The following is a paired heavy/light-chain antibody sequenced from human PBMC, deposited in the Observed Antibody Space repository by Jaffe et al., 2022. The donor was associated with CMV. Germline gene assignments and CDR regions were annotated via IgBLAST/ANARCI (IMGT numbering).Heavy chain of an antibody. CDR1: GLSVSDNY. Sequence: EVQLVESGGGLVQPGGSLRLSCAGSGLSVSDNYINWVRQAPGKGLEWVSVIYSGGRTYYADSVKGRFIISGDNSKNTIFLQMNSLRAEDTALYYCARADFQTALDIWGQGTMVTVSS. V-gene: IGHV3-66*01. D-gene: IGHD1-1*01. CDR3: ARADFQTALDI. CDR2: IYSGGRT. J-gene: IGHJ3*02.
Light chain of an antibody. CDR1: QNIGTW. J-gene: IGKJ2*02. CDR2: KAS. Sequence: DIQMTQSPSTLSASVGDRVTITCRASQNIGTWLAWFQQKPGKAPKLLIYKASSLESGVPSRFSGSGSGTEFTLTISSLQPDDFASYYCQQYKTYSPCTFGQGTKLEIK. V-gene: IGKV1-5*03. CDR3: QQYKTYSPCT.